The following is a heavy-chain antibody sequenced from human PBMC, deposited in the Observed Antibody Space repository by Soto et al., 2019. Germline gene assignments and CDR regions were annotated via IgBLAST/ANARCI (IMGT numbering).Heavy chain of an antibody. J-gene: IGHJ6*02. CDR1: GYSFTSYW. D-gene: IGHD1-26*01. V-gene: IGHV5-51*01. Sequence: PGESLKISCKGSGYSFTSYWIGWVRQMPWKGLKWMGVTHTGDSETRYSPSFQGQVTISADKSINTAYLQWSSLKASDTAMYYCARHLTIVGAIRYYYYRMDVWGQGTTVIVSS. CDR2: THTGDSET. CDR3: ARHLTIVGAIRYYYYRMDV.